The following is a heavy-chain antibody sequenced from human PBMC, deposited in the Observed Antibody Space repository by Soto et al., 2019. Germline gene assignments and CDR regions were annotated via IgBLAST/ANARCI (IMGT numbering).Heavy chain of an antibody. J-gene: IGHJ6*02. CDR2: INSDGSSS. V-gene: IGHV3-74*01. CDR1: GFTFSSYW. Sequence: GSLRLSCAASGFTFSSYWMHWVRQAPGKGLVWVSRINSDGSSSSYADSVKGRFTISRDNAKNTLYLQMNSLRAEDTAVYYCARDSRYYYGMDVWGQGTTVTVSS. CDR3: ARDSRYYYGMDV.